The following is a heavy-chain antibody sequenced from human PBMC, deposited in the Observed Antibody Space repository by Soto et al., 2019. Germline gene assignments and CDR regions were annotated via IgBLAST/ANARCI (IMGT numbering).Heavy chain of an antibody. J-gene: IGHJ4*02. CDR1: GFTFSSYG. Sequence: QVQLVESGGGVVQPGRSLRLSCAASGFTFSSYGMHWVRQAPGKGLEWVAVISYDGSNKYYADSVKGRFTISRDNSKNTLYLQMNILRAEETAVYYCARSPYSVSYLAYFDYWGQGTLVTVSS. CDR2: ISYDGSNK. CDR3: ARSPYSVSYLAYFDY. V-gene: IGHV3-30*03. D-gene: IGHD1-26*01.